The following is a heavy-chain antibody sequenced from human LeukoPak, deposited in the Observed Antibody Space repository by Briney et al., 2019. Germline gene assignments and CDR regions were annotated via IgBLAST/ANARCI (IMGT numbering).Heavy chain of an antibody. J-gene: IGHJ4*02. CDR3: ARDVGGDYYLDS. D-gene: IGHD4-17*01. CDR1: GFTFSNYW. Sequence: GGFLRLSCAASGFTFSNYWMHWVRQVPGKGLVWVSRIISDRSTTTYADSVKGRFTISRDNAKNTLFLQMNSLRPEDTGVYFCARDVGGDYYLDSWGLGTLVTVSS. V-gene: IGHV3-74*03. CDR2: IISDRSTT.